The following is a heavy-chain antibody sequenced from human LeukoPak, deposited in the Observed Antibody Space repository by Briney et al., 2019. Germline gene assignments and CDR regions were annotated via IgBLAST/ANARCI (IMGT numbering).Heavy chain of an antibody. V-gene: IGHV4-39*01. Sequence: PSETLSLTCTVSGGSISSSDYYWGWIRQPPGKGLEWIGSIYYSGNTFYNPSLKSRVTISVDTSKNQFSLKVNFVTVGDTAVYYCASLVPGAVATYGGVSWGQGTLVTVSS. CDR2: IYYSGNT. D-gene: IGHD6-19*01. J-gene: IGHJ5*02. CDR3: ASLVPGAVATYGGVS. CDR1: GGSISSSDYY.